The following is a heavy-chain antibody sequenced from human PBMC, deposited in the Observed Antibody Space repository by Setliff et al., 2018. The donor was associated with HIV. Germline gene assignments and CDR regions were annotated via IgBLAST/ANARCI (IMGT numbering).Heavy chain of an antibody. CDR1: GGSFSGYY. D-gene: IGHD1-7*01. CDR3: AKDRYTWNYGKNYMDV. Sequence: SETLSLTCAVYGGSFSGYYWSCIRQPPGKGLEWIGEIDHSGNTNYNPSLKSRVTIPVDTSKNHFSLKLSSVTAVDTAVYYCAKDRYTWNYGKNYMDVWGKGTTVTVSS. CDR2: IDHSGNT. J-gene: IGHJ6*03. V-gene: IGHV4-34*01.